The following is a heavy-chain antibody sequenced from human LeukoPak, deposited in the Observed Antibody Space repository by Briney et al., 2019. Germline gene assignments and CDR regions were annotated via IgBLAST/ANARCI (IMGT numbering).Heavy chain of an antibody. CDR1: GFTVSSNY. CDR3: ARVSVVVPADKRYYYYYMDV. V-gene: IGHV3-53*01. Sequence: GGSLRLSCAASGFTVSSNYMSWVRQAPGEGLEWGSVIYSGGSTYYADSVKGRFTISRDNSKNTLYLQMNSLRAEDTAVYYCARVSVVVPADKRYYYYYMDVWGKGTTVTVSS. J-gene: IGHJ6*03. CDR2: IYSGGST. D-gene: IGHD2-2*01.